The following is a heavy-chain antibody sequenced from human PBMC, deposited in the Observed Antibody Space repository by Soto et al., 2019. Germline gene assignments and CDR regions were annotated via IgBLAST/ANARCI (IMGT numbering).Heavy chain of an antibody. D-gene: IGHD3-22*01. CDR3: ARTGPYSSGDN. CDR2: IHSSGNT. Sequence: QVQLQESGPGLVNPLETLSLTCTVSGTSVFGANWWGWVRQPPGKGLEWIGEIHSSGNTDYSPSLKCRVTISVDMSKNEFSLKLPSVTAADTAVYYCARTGPYSSGDNWGQGTLVTVSS. J-gene: IGHJ4*02. V-gene: IGHV4-4*02. CDR1: GTSVFGANW.